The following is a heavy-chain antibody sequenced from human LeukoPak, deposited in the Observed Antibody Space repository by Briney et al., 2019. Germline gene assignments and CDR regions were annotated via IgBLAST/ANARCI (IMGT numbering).Heavy chain of an antibody. CDR1: GGSISSYY. V-gene: IGHV4-4*07. CDR3: ARDRITMVRGVEDAFDI. Sequence: PSETLSLTCTVSGGSISSYYWSWIRQPAGKGLEWIGRIYTSGSTNYNPSLKSRVTMSVDTSKNQFSLKLSSVTAADTAVYYCARDRITMVRGVEDAFDIWGQGTMVTVSS. D-gene: IGHD3-10*01. CDR2: IYTSGST. J-gene: IGHJ3*02.